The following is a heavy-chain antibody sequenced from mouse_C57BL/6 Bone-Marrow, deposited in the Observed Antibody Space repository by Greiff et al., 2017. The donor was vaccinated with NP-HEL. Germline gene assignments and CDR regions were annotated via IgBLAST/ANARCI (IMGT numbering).Heavy chain of an antibody. J-gene: IGHJ3*01. Sequence: QVQLQQSGAELVKPGASVKMSCKASGYTFTSYWITWVKQRPGQGLAWIGDIYPGSGSTNYNEKFKSKATLTVDTSSSTAYMQLSSLTSEDSAVYYCAREDDGYYGAYGGQGTLVTVSA. V-gene: IGHV1-55*01. CDR3: AREDDGYYGAY. CDR2: IYPGSGST. D-gene: IGHD2-3*01. CDR1: GYTFTSYW.